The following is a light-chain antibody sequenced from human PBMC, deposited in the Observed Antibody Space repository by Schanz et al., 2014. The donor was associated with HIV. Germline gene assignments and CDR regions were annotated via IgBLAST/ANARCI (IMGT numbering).Light chain of an antibody. CDR2: GVS. CDR3: SSFAGGHNYV. Sequence: QSALTQPASVSGSPGQSITISCTGTRRDIGAYNYVSWYQQYPGKAPQLIIFGVSNRPSGVSTRFSGSKSGNTASLSISGLQADDAADYYCSSFAGGHNYVFGTGTKLTVL. V-gene: IGLV2-14*03. CDR1: RRDIGAYNY. J-gene: IGLJ1*01.